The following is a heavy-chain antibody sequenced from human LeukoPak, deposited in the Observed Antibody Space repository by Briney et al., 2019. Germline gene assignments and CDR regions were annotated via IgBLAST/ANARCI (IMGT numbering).Heavy chain of an antibody. Sequence: PGGSLRLSCAASGFTFSSYGMHWVRQAPGKGLEWVAFIRYDGSNKYYADSVKGRFTISRDNSKNTLYLQMNSPRAEDTAVYYCAKDKVGIAAAGTVDYWGQGTLVPVSS. CDR3: AKDKVGIAAAGTVDY. CDR1: GFTFSSYG. J-gene: IGHJ4*02. V-gene: IGHV3-30*02. CDR2: IRYDGSNK. D-gene: IGHD6-13*01.